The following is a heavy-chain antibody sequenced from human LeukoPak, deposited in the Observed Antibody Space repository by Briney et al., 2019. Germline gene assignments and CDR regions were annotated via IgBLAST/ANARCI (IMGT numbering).Heavy chain of an antibody. Sequence: GGSLRLSCAASGFTFSSYAMSWVRQAPGKGLKWVSVIYSGGSTYYADSVKGRFTISRDNAKNSLYLQMNSLRAEDTALYHCARYTDGYTFDYWGQGTLVTVSS. J-gene: IGHJ4*02. V-gene: IGHV3-23*03. CDR2: IYSGGST. D-gene: IGHD5-24*01. CDR3: ARYTDGYTFDY. CDR1: GFTFSSYA.